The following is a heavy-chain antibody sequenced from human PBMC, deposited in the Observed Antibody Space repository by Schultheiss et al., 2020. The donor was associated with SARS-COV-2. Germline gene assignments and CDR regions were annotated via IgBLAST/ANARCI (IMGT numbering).Heavy chain of an antibody. CDR3: ARDALGPVVAHIRFDY. CDR2: IYHSGGT. V-gene: IGHV4-34*01. D-gene: IGHD3-22*01. Sequence: SQTLSLTCAVYGGSFSGYYWSWIRQPPGKGLEWIGSIYHSGGTYYNPSLKSRVTISVDTSKDQFSVKLSSVTAADTAVYYCARDALGPVVAHIRFDYWGLGTLVTVYS. J-gene: IGHJ4*02. CDR1: GGSFSGYY.